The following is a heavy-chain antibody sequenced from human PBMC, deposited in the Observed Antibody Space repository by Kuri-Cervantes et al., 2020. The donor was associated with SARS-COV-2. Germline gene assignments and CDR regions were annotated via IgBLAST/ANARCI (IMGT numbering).Heavy chain of an antibody. J-gene: IGHJ4*02. CDR1: GGNFNNYA. D-gene: IGHD1-14*01. CDR3: ARDPGPGPFDY. Sequence: ASVKVSCKASGGNFNNYAFSWVRQAPGQGLEWMGWISAYNGNTNYAQKLQGRVTMTTDTSTSTAYMELRSLRSDDTAVYYCARDPGPGPFDYWGQGTLVTVSS. CDR2: ISAYNGNT. V-gene: IGHV1-18*01.